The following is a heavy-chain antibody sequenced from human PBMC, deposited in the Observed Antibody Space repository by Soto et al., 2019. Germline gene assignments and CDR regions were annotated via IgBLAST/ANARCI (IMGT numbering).Heavy chain of an antibody. D-gene: IGHD2-15*01. Sequence: GGSLRLSCAASGFTFSSYSMNWVRQAPGKGLEWVSSISSSSSYIYYADSVKGRFTISRDNAKNSLYLQMNSLGAEDTAVYYCAATGEYCSGGSCYFYSFDYWGQGTLVTVSS. CDR2: ISSSSSYI. J-gene: IGHJ4*02. CDR1: GFTFSSYS. CDR3: AATGEYCSGGSCYFYSFDY. V-gene: IGHV3-21*01.